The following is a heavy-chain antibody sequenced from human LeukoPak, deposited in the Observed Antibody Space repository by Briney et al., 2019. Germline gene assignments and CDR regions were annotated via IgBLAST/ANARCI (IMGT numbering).Heavy chain of an antibody. CDR2: ISYDGSNK. V-gene: IGHV3-30*03. D-gene: IGHD6-13*01. J-gene: IGHJ4*02. CDR3: ARLQPYGSPDY. Sequence: PGGSLRLSCAASGFTFGSYGMHWVRQAPGKGLEWVAVISYDGSNKYYADSVKGRFTISRDNAKNTLDLQMNSLRAEDTAVYYCARLQPYGSPDYWGQGTLVTVSS. CDR1: GFTFGSYG.